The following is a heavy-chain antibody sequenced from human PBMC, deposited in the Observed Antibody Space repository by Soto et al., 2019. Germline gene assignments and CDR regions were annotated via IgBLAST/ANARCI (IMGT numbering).Heavy chain of an antibody. CDR2: INPSGGST. J-gene: IGHJ4*02. CDR1: GYRFTSFY. Sequence: QVQLVQSGAEVKKPGASVKLSCKASGYRFTSFYIHWVRQAPGQGLEWMGVINPSGGSTTYAQQFQCRVTMTGDTSTSTVYMELSSLRSDDTAVYYCARDALYSSPQRGAGYWGQGTLVSVSS. V-gene: IGHV1-46*01. D-gene: IGHD4-4*01. CDR3: ARDALYSSPQRGAGY.